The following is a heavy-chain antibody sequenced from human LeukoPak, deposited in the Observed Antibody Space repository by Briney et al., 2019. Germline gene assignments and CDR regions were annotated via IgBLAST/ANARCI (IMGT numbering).Heavy chain of an antibody. V-gene: IGHV3-48*03. Sequence: GGSLRLSCAASGFTFSSYEMNWVRQAPGKGLEWVSYISSSGSTIYYADSVKGRFTISRDNAKNSLYLQMNSLRAEDTAVYYCARDHLAGTFDYWGQGTLVTVSS. D-gene: IGHD6-13*01. CDR3: ARDHLAGTFDY. CDR1: GFTFSSYE. CDR2: ISSSGSTI. J-gene: IGHJ4*02.